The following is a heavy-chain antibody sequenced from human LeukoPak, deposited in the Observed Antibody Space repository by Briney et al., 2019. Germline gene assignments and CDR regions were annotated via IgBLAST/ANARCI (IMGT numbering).Heavy chain of an antibody. J-gene: IGHJ4*02. CDR2: ISESGGSI. D-gene: IGHD4-17*01. CDR1: GFTFTSYA. V-gene: IGHV3-23*01. Sequence: GGSLRLSCAASGFTFTSYAMSWVRQAPGKGPEWVSGISESGGSIYYVDSVKGRFTISRDNSKNTVYPQMNSLRAEDTAIYYCAKGGVRPVTTGDYWGQGTLVTVSS. CDR3: AKGGVRPVTTGDY.